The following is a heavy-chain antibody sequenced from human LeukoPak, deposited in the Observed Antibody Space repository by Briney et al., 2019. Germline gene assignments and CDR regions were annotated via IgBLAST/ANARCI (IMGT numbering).Heavy chain of an antibody. CDR1: GVSISTSNR. V-gene: IGHV4-4*02. J-gene: IGHJ4*02. D-gene: IGHD3-10*01. Sequence: SETLSLTCDVSGVSISTSNRWSWVRQPPGKGLEWIGEIHHSGSTNYNPSLKSRVTISVDKSKNQFSLNLNSVTAADTAVYYCAREGDASGSYYNYWGQGILVTVSS. CDR3: AREGDASGSYYNY. CDR2: IHHSGST.